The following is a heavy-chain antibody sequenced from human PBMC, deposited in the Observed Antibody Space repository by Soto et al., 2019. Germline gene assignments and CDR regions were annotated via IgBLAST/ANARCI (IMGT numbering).Heavy chain of an antibody. CDR2: ISYDGSNK. CDR1: GFTFYNYA. V-gene: IGHV3-30-3*01. CDR3: ARDGLFRYETNWFDP. D-gene: IGHD2-2*01. Sequence: GGSLRLSCAASGFTFYNYAMNWVRQAPGKGLEWVAVISYDGSNKYYADSVKGRFTISRDNSKNTLYLQMNSLRAEDTAVYYCARDGLFRYETNWFDPWGQGTLVTVSS. J-gene: IGHJ5*02.